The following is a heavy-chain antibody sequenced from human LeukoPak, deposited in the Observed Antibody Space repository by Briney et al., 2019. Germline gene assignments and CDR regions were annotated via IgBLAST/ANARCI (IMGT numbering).Heavy chain of an antibody. CDR2: VYYSGST. CDR3: ARYYCGADCYYFDY. D-gene: IGHD2-21*02. Sequence: SETLSLTCTVSGGSISGHFWSWIRQPPGKGLEWMGYVYYSGSTNYNPSLKSRVTISVDTSKNQFSLKLTSVTAADTAVYYCARYYCGADCYYFDYWGQGTRVTVSS. V-gene: IGHV4-59*08. J-gene: IGHJ4*02. CDR1: GGSISGHF.